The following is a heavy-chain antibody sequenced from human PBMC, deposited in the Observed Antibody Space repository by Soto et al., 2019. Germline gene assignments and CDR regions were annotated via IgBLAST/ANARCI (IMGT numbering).Heavy chain of an antibody. V-gene: IGHV3-23*01. D-gene: IGHD3-10*01. CDR2: MSGSGYNI. CDR1: GFTFGDYA. J-gene: IGHJ4*02. CDR3: AKGGAIYGLFTHDS. Sequence: EVQLLESGGGLIQPGGSLRLSCATSGFTFGDYAMSWVRQAPGKGLEWVAAMSGSGYNIYYTDSVKGRFAISRDHSRDTLSLQMNSLTAADTADYCCAKGGAIYGLFTHDSWGQGTLGTVSA.